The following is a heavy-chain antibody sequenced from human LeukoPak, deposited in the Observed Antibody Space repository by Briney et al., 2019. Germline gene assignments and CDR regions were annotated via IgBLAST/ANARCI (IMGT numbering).Heavy chain of an antibody. CDR1: GGSIISNY. Sequence: PSETLSLTCTVSGGSIISNYWSWMRQPPGKGLEWIGFFYYSGITKYNPSLKSRVTISVDTSKNQFSLKLTSVTAADTAVYYCARNAGTYWGQGTRVTVSS. D-gene: IGHD2-2*01. J-gene: IGHJ4*02. CDR2: FYYSGIT. V-gene: IGHV4-59*01. CDR3: ARNAGTY.